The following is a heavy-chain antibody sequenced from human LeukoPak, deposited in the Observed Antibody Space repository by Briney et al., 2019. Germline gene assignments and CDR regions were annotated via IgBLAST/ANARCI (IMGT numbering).Heavy chain of an antibody. CDR3: ARFSTGGWFVY. V-gene: IGHV4-61*02. CDR1: GGSISSGSYY. D-gene: IGHD6-19*01. Sequence: PSQTLSLTCTVSGGSISSGSYYWSWIRQPAGKGLEWIGRIYTSGSTNYNPSLKSRVTISVDTSKNQFSLKLSSVTAADTAVYYCARFSTGGWFVYWGQGTLVTVSS. J-gene: IGHJ4*02. CDR2: IYTSGST.